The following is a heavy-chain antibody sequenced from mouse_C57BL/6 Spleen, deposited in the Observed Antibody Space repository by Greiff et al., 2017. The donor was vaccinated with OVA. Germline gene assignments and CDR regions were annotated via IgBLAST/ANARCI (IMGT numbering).Heavy chain of an antibody. CDR3: ARAGGWYYFDY. V-gene: IGHV1-53*01. D-gene: IGHD3-3*01. CDR2: INPSNGGT. J-gene: IGHJ2*01. Sequence: QVHVKQPGTELVKPGASVKLSCKASGYTFTSYWMHWVKQRPGQGLEWIGNINPSNGGTNYNEKFKSKATLTVDKSSSTAYMQLSSLTSEDSAVYYCARAGGWYYFDYWGQGTTLTVSS. CDR1: GYTFTSYW.